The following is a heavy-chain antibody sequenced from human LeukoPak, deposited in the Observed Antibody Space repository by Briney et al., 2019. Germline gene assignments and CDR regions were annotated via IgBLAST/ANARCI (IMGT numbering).Heavy chain of an antibody. V-gene: IGHV4-34*01. CDR1: GGSFSGYY. J-gene: IGHJ4*02. D-gene: IGHD6-13*01. CDR3: ARARTLRAAAGTLDY. CDR2: INHSGST. Sequence: SETLSLTCAVYGGSFSGYYWSWIRQPPGKGLEWIGEINHSGSTNYNPSLKSRVTISVDTSKNQFSLKLSSVTAADTAVYYCARARTLRAAAGTLDYWGQGTLVTVSS.